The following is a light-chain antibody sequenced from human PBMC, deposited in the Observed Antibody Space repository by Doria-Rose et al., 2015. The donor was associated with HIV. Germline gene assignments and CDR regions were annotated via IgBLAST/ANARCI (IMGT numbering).Light chain of an antibody. CDR1: QSFSSTY. Sequence: TQSPGTLSLSPGERATLSCRASQSFSSTYLAWYQRKPGQAPSLLIYDGSTRATGIPDRFSDSGSGTDFTLTINRLEPEDFALYYCHQYGTSWTFGQGTKVEI. CDR3: HQYGTSWT. J-gene: IGKJ1*01. V-gene: IGKV3-20*01. CDR2: DGS.